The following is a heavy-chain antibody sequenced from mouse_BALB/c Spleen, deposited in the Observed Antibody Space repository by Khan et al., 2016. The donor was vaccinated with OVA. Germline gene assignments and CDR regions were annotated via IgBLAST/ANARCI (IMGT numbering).Heavy chain of an antibody. CDR3: ARSYFYGYYFDQ. CDR1: GFPFSSFG. J-gene: IGHJ2*01. D-gene: IGHD1-1*01. CDR2: ISGDSNTI. Sequence: EVALVESGGGLVQPGGSRKLSCAASGFPFSSFGMHWVRQDPEKGLEWVAYISGDSNTIYYVATVKGRFTIYRDNPKTTLFLQMSSLRSEDTAMYSCARSYFYGYYFDQWGQGTTLTVSS. V-gene: IGHV5-17*02.